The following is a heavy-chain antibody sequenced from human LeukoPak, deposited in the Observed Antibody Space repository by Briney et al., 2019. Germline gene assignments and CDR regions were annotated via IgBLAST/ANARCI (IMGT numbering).Heavy chain of an antibody. CDR2: IKQDGSEK. Sequence: GGSLRLSCAASGYIFSSYSLNWVRQAPGKGLEWVANIKQDGSEKYYVDSVKGRFTISRDNAKNSLYLQMSSLRADDTAVYYCARDRLLYYYDSGPTGHFQHWGQGTLVTV. CDR1: GYIFSSYS. J-gene: IGHJ1*01. CDR3: ARDRLLYYYDSGPTGHFQH. V-gene: IGHV3-7*01. D-gene: IGHD3-22*01.